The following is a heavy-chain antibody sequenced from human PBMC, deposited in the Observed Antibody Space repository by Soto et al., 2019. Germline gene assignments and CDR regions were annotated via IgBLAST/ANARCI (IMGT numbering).Heavy chain of an antibody. CDR2: IIPIFGTA. CDR3: ATSKNTMLYYFDY. Sequence: QVQLVQSGAEVRKPGSSVRVSCKASGGSFNRHTISWVRQAPGQGLEWMGGIIPIFGTANHAQKFQGRVTIIADESTSTVYMELSSLRSDDTAIYYCATSKNTMLYYFDYWGQGTLVTVSS. CDR1: GGSFNRHT. V-gene: IGHV1-69*01. J-gene: IGHJ4*02. D-gene: IGHD3-10*02.